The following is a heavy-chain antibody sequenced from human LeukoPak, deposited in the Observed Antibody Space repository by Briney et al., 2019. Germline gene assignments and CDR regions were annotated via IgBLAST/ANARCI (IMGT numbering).Heavy chain of an antibody. Sequence: SETLSLTCAVYGGSFSGYYWSWIRQPPGKGLEWIGEISHSGSTNYNPSLKSRVTISVDTSKNQFSLKLSSVTAADTAVYYCASSQSSSSGANWFDPWGQGTLVTVSS. D-gene: IGHD6-6*01. CDR3: ASSQSSSSGANWFDP. V-gene: IGHV4-34*01. J-gene: IGHJ5*02. CDR1: GGSFSGYY. CDR2: ISHSGST.